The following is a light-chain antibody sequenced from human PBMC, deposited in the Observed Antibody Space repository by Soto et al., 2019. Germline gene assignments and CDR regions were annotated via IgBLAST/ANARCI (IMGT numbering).Light chain of an antibody. CDR3: SSYSGSNTLVV. J-gene: IGLJ2*01. Sequence: QSALTQPPCVSGSPGQSVTISCTGTSSDVGSYDRVSWYQQPPGTAPKLMIYEVSNRPSGVPERFSGSKSGNTASLTISGLQAKDEADYYCSSYSGSNTLVVFGGGTKLTVL. CDR2: EVS. V-gene: IGLV2-18*02. CDR1: SSDVGSYDR.